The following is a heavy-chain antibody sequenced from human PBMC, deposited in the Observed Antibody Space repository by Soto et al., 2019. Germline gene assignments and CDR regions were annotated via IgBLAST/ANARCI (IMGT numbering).Heavy chain of an antibody. V-gene: IGHV1-18*01. J-gene: IGHJ4*02. CDR3: ARDSLNYDILTGYYSDFPGRVDY. CDR1: GYTFTSYG. Sequence: QVQLVQSGADVKKPGASVKVSCKASGYTFTSYGISWVRQAPGQGLEWMGWISAYNGNTNYAQKLQGRVTMTTDTSTSTAYMELRSLRSDDTAVYYCARDSLNYDILTGYYSDFPGRVDYWGQGTLVTVSS. D-gene: IGHD3-9*01. CDR2: ISAYNGNT.